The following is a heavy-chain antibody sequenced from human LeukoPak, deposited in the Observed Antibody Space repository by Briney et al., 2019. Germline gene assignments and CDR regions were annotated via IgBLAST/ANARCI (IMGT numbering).Heavy chain of an antibody. V-gene: IGHV3-23*01. CDR2: ISNNGGRT. CDR1: GFSFSSNT. CDR3: AKDPPILRWSFDY. D-gene: IGHD4-23*01. Sequence: GGSLRLSCAGSGFSFSSNTMSWVRQAPGRGLEWVSAISNNGGRTDYADSVKGRFTISRDNSKNTLYLQMNSLRAEDTAVYYCAKDPPILRWSFDYWGQGTLVTVSS. J-gene: IGHJ4*02.